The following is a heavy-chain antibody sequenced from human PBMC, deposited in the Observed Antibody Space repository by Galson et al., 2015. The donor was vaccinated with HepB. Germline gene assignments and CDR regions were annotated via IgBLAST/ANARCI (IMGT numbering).Heavy chain of an antibody. V-gene: IGHV3-30-3*01. CDR2: ISYDGNNE. CDR1: GFTFSTSA. J-gene: IGHJ5*02. CDR3: ARGPAYCGGDCYSHWFDP. Sequence: SLRLSCAASGFTFSTSAMNWVRQAPGKGLEWVAVISYDGNNEYYADSVKGRFTISRDNAKNSLYLQMNSLRAEDTAVYYCARGPAYCGGDCYSHWFDPWGQGTLVTVSS. D-gene: IGHD2-21*02.